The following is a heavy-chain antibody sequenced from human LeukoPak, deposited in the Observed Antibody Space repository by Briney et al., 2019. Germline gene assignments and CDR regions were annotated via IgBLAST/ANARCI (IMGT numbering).Heavy chain of an antibody. V-gene: IGHV4-59*04. J-gene: IGHJ4*02. D-gene: IGHD6-6*01. CDR2: LYHSGST. CDR1: GGSISNYY. Sequence: PSETLSLTCTVSGGSISNYYWGWIRQAPGKGLEWIGNLYHSGSTYYNPSLKSRVSISVDTSKNQFSLNLSSVTAADTAVYYCATEIQNIAGRVYWGQGTLVTVSS. CDR3: ATEIQNIAGRVY.